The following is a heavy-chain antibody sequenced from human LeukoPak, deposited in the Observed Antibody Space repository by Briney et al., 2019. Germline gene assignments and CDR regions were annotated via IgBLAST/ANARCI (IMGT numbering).Heavy chain of an antibody. J-gene: IGHJ3*02. CDR1: GGSISSYY. CDR2: ISYSGTT. CDR3: ARHSTFEI. V-gene: IGHV4-59*08. Sequence: SETLSLTCTVSGGSISSYYWSWVRQPPGKELEWIGYISYSGTTKYNPSLKSRVTISVDTSKNQFSLKLSSVTAADTAVYYCARHSTFEIWGQGTMVSVFS.